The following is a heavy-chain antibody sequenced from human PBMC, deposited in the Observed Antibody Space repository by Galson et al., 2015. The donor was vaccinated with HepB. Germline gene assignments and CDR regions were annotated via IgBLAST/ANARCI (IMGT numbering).Heavy chain of an antibody. CDR2: ISWNSGTI. CDR3: AKARAYDILTDFDY. Sequence: SLRLSCAASGFTFDDYAMHWVQQAPGKGLEWVSGISWNSGTIDCADSVKGRFTISRDNAKNSLYLQMNSLKAEDTALYYCAKARAYDILTDFDYWGQGTLVTVSS. J-gene: IGHJ4*02. V-gene: IGHV3-9*01. D-gene: IGHD3-9*01. CDR1: GFTFDDYA.